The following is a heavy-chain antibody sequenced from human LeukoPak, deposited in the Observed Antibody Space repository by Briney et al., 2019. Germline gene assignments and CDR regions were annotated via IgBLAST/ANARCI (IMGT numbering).Heavy chain of an antibody. CDR2: ISDSGST. D-gene: IGHD3-9*01. CDR3: ARVSIYDILTGYYLGGATFDY. CDR1: GGSVSSGTYG. V-gene: IGHV4-61*01. J-gene: IGHJ4*02. Sequence: PSETLSLTCTVSGGSVSSGTYGWTWIRQPPGKGLEWIGYISDSGSTNYNPSLKSRVTISVDTSKNQFSLKLSSVTAADTAVYHCARVSIYDILTGYYLGGATFDYWGQGTLVTVSS.